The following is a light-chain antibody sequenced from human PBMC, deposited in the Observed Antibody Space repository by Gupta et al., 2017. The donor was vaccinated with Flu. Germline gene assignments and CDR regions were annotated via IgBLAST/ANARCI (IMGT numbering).Light chain of an antibody. V-gene: IGLV2-11*01. Sequence: QSAPTQPRSVSGSPGQSVTLSCTGTSNDVGRSNCVSWYEQRPGKAPKLILYDVTGRPSGVPDRFSGSKSGNTASLTISGHQADDEADYYSYSPAGRVTCVFGTGTTVTVL. J-gene: IGLJ1*01. CDR1: SNDVGRSNC. CDR3: YSPAGRVTCV. CDR2: DVT.